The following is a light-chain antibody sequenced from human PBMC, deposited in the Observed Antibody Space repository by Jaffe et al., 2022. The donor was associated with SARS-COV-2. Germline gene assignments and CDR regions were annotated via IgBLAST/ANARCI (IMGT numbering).Light chain of an antibody. J-gene: IGKJ4*01. CDR1: QDINNY. V-gene: IGKV1-33*01. CDR2: DAS. CDR3: QHYDSLPLT. Sequence: DIQMTQSPSSLSASVGDRVTITCQASQDINNYLNWYQHKPGKAPDLLIYDASTLATGVPSRFSGSGSGTHFTFIISSLQPEDIGTYFCQHYDSLPLTFGGGTKVEIK.